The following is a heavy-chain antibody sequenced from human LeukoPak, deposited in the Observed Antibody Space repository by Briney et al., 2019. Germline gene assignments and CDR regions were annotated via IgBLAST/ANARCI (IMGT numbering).Heavy chain of an antibody. V-gene: IGHV4-59*08. CDR3: ARHISAASRFDY. CDR1: GGSLSSYY. Sequence: SETLSLTCTVSGGSLSSYYWSWIRQPPGKGLEWIGYIFYSGNTNYNPSLKSRVTISVDTFKNQLSLRLSSVTAADTAVYYCARHISAASRFDYWGQGSLVTVSS. D-gene: IGHD6-13*01. CDR2: IFYSGNT. J-gene: IGHJ4*02.